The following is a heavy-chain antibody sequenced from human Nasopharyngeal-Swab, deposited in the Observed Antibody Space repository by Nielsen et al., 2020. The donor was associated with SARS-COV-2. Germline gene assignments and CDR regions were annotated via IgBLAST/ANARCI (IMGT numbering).Heavy chain of an antibody. D-gene: IGHD2-2*01. J-gene: IGHJ3*02. CDR3: ARGGIVVVPAAPTHAFDI. Sequence: GGSLRLSCAASGFTFSSYGMHWVRQAPGQGLEWVAVIWYDGSNKYYADSVKGRFTISRDNSKNTLYLQMNSLRAEDTAVYYCARGGIVVVPAAPTHAFDIWGQGTMVTVSS. CDR2: IWYDGSNK. V-gene: IGHV3-33*01. CDR1: GFTFSSYG.